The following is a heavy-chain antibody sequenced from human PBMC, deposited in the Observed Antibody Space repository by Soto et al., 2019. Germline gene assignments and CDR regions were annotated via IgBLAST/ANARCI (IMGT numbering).Heavy chain of an antibody. CDR1: GFSFSTYW. CDR2: INSEGNIT. Sequence: EVQLVESGGGLVQPGGSLRLSCAASGFSFSTYWMHWVRQAPGKGLMWVSRINSEGNITDYADSVKGRFTISRDNAKNTLYLQMNRPSAEDTAIYFCYTYCGGDCKLKSWGPGTLVTVSS. V-gene: IGHV3-74*01. J-gene: IGHJ4*02. D-gene: IGHD2-21*02. CDR3: YTYCGGDCKLKS.